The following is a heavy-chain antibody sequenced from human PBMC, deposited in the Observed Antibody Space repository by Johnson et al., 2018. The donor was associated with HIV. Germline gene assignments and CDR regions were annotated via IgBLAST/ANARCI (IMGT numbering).Heavy chain of an antibody. D-gene: IGHD1-26*01. V-gene: IGHV3-33*03. CDR2: IWYDGSKT. CDR1: GFTFSSYA. Sequence: VHLVESGGGVVQPGRSLRLSCAASGFTFSSYAMHWVRQAPGKGLEWVAVIWYDGSKTYYADSVKGRFTISRDNSRNTLYLQMNSLRAEDTAVYYCAKISGYSGSFPDAPNAFDFWGQGTMVTVSS. J-gene: IGHJ3*01. CDR3: AKISGYSGSFPDAPNAFDF.